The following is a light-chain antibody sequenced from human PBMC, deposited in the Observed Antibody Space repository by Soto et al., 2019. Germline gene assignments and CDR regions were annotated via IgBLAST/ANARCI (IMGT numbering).Light chain of an antibody. J-gene: IGKJ1*01. CDR2: KAS. CDR3: QQYNYFWT. Sequence: DIQMTQSPSTLSASVGDRVTITCRASQSIKSWLAWYQQKPGKAPKLLISKASSLESGVPSRFSGNRSATEFTLTISSLQPDDSATYFCQQYNYFWTFGQGTKVEIK. CDR1: QSIKSW. V-gene: IGKV1-5*03.